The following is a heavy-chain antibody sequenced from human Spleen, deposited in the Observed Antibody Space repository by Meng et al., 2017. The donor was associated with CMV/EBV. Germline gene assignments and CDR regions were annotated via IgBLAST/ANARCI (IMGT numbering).Heavy chain of an antibody. J-gene: IGHJ3*02. Sequence: GESLKISCVASGFIFSSYTMTWVRQAPGKGLEWVSSISSSSTYIYYADSVRGRFTISRDNSKNTLYLQMNSLRAEDTAVYYCARDLVLESDAFDIWGQGTMVTVSS. CDR2: ISSSSTYI. V-gene: IGHV3-21*01. CDR1: GFIFSSYT. D-gene: IGHD5-24*01. CDR3: ARDLVLESDAFDI.